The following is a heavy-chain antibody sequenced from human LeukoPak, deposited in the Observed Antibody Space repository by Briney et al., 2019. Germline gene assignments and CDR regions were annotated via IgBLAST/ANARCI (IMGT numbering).Heavy chain of an antibody. CDR2: MYYTGST. D-gene: IGHD6-13*01. Sequence: SETLSLTCSVSGGSISSDYWAWIRQPPGKGLEWIGYMYYTGSTNYNPSLKSRVTISVDTSKNQFSLKLSSVTAADTAVYYCARVRKVGSWYFDYWGQGTLVTVSS. J-gene: IGHJ4*02. CDR3: ARVRKVGSWYFDY. V-gene: IGHV4-59*01. CDR1: GGSISSDY.